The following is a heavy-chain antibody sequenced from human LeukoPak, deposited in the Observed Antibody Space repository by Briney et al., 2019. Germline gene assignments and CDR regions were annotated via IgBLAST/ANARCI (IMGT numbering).Heavy chain of an antibody. CDR3: ARGGGSYSRDF. CDR1: GFTFKDYG. Sequence: GGSLRLSCAASGFTFKDYGMTWVRQAPGKGLEWVSAINWNGANTGYADSVKGRFSISRDNAKNSLYLQMNSLRVEDTALYYCARGGGSYSRDFWGQGTLVTVSS. D-gene: IGHD1-26*01. J-gene: IGHJ4*02. V-gene: IGHV3-20*04. CDR2: INWNGANT.